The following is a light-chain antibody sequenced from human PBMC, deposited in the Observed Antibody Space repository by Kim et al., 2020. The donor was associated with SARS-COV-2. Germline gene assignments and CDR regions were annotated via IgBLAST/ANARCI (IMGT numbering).Light chain of an antibody. V-gene: IGLV2-8*01. CDR2: EVS. CDR1: SSDVGGYNY. Sequence: GSPGQSVTISCTGTSSDVGGYNYVSWYQQHPRQAPALMIYEVSKRPSGVPDRFSGSKSGNTSSLTVSGLQAEDEADYYCSSYAGKVFGTGTKVTVL. CDR3: SSYAGKV. J-gene: IGLJ1*01.